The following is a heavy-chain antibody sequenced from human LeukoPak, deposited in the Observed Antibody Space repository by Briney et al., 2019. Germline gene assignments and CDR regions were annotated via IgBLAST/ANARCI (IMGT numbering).Heavy chain of an antibody. D-gene: IGHD5-18*01. CDR3: ARAKTPWIQLDWFDP. Sequence: GASVNVSCKASGYTFTSYYMHWVRQAPGQGLEWMGIINPSGGSTSYAQKFQGRVTMTRDTSTSTVYMELSRLRSEDTAVYYCARAKTPWIQLDWFDPWGQGTLVTVSS. CDR2: INPSGGST. J-gene: IGHJ5*02. V-gene: IGHV1-46*01. CDR1: GYTFTSYY.